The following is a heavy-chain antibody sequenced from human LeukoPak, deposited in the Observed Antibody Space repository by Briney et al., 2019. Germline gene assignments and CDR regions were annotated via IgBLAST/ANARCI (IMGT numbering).Heavy chain of an antibody. CDR1: GFTFSSYG. D-gene: IGHD6-19*01. CDR2: IWYDGSNK. V-gene: IGHV3-30*02. CDR3: AKDPYSSGWGFDY. J-gene: IGHJ4*02. Sequence: GGSLRLSCAASGFTFSSYGMHWVRQAPGKGLEWVAVIWYDGSNKYYADSVKGRFTISRDNSKNTLYLQMNSLRAEDTAVYYCAKDPYSSGWGFDYWGQGTLVTVSS.